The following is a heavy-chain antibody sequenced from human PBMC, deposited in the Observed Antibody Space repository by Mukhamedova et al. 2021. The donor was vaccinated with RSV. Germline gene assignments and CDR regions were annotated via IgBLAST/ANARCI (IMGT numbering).Heavy chain of an antibody. CDR2: ISGSGGST. CDR3: ARGVGYSYGPPYFDY. D-gene: IGHD5-18*01. J-gene: IGHJ4*02. V-gene: IGHV3-23*01. Sequence: VSAISGSGGSTYYADSVKGRFTISRDNSKNTLYLQMNSLRAEDTAVYYCARGVGYSYGPPYFDYWGQGTLVTVSS.